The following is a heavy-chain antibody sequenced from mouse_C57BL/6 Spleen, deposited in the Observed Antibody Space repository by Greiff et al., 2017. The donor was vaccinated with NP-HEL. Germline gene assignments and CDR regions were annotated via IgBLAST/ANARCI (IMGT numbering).Heavy chain of an antibody. D-gene: IGHD3-2*02. V-gene: IGHV1-69*01. Sequence: QVQLQQPGAELVMPGASVQLSCKASGYTFTSYWMHWVKQRPGQGLEWIGEIDPSDSYTNYNQKFKGKSTLTVDKSSSTAYMQLSSLTSEDSAVYYCASQGFGSGAWFAYWGQGTLVTVSA. CDR3: ASQGFGSGAWFAY. J-gene: IGHJ3*01. CDR1: GYTFTSYW. CDR2: IDPSDSYT.